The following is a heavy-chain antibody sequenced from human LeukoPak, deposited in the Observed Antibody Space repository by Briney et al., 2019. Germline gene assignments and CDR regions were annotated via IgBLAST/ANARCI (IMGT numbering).Heavy chain of an antibody. CDR1: GGSFSGYY. Sequence: SETLSLTCAVYGGSFSGYYWSWIRQPPGKGLEWIGEINHSGSTNYNPSLKSRVTISVDTSKNQFSLKLSSVTAADTAVYYCARLSAGSIAARPSDYWGQGTLVTVSS. D-gene: IGHD6-6*01. V-gene: IGHV4-34*01. CDR3: ARLSAGSIAARPSDY. CDR2: INHSGST. J-gene: IGHJ4*02.